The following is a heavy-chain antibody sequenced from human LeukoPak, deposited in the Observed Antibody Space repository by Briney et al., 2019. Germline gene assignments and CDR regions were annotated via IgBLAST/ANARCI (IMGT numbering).Heavy chain of an antibody. CDR3: ARDLTHRRNYDNSGYQIVPAF. Sequence: SVKASCKASGYTFTGYYMHWVRQARGQGLEWMGWISGYIVNTKYVQKFQGRVTITTDTSTSTAYMELRSLRSDDTAVYYCARDLTHRRNYDNSGYQIVPAFWGQGTLVTVSS. V-gene: IGHV1-18*04. J-gene: IGHJ4*02. CDR2: ISGYIVNT. CDR1: GYTFTGYY. D-gene: IGHD3-22*01.